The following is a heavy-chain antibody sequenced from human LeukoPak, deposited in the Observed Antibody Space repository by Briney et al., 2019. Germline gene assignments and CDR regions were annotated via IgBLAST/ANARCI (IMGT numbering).Heavy chain of an antibody. D-gene: IGHD3-10*01. CDR2: IYTSGST. CDR1: GGSISSYY. Sequence: SETLSLTCTVSGGSISSYYWSCIRQPAGKGLEWIGRIYTSGSTNYNPSLKSRVTMSVDTSKNQFSLKLSSLTAADTAVYYCARDLFNYYGSGSYSIHGMDVWGQGITVIVS. V-gene: IGHV4-4*07. CDR3: ARDLFNYYGSGSYSIHGMDV. J-gene: IGHJ6*02.